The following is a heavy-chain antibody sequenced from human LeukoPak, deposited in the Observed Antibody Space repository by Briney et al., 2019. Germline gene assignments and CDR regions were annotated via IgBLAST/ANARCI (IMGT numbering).Heavy chain of an antibody. CDR2: IYYSGSP. CDR1: GGSINTTYYY. D-gene: IGHD4-17*01. J-gene: IGHJ5*02. V-gene: IGHV4-39*01. Sequence: MASETLSLTCTVSGGSINTTYYYWGWVRQPPGEGLEWIGSIYYSGSPYYIPSLKSRVTISVDTSKNQFSLKLSSVTAADTAVYYCARLWTTVTANPNWFDPWGQGTLVTVSS. CDR3: ARLWTTVTANPNWFDP.